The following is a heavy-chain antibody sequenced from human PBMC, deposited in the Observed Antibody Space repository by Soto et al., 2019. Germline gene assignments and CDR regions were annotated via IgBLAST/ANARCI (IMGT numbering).Heavy chain of an antibody. V-gene: IGHV4-59*13. CDR3: ATYDSPYYYMDV. CDR1: GGSISRYF. D-gene: IGHD3-16*01. Sequence: QVQLQESGPGLVKPSETLSLTCTVSGGSISRYFWSWIRQPPGKGLQWIGHIYYSGSTDYNPSLKSRVANSVDASKTHISLRLNSVTAADAAVYYCATYDSPYYYMDVWGKGTTVTVSS. CDR2: IYYSGST. J-gene: IGHJ6*03.